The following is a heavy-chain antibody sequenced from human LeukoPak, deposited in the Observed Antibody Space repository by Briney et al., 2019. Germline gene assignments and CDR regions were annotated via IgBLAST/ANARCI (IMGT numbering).Heavy chain of an antibody. V-gene: IGHV3-23*01. J-gene: IGHJ4*02. CDR1: GFTFSSYG. CDR3: AKRAGDSSSYIFDY. D-gene: IGHD6-13*01. CDR2: ISGSGGST. Sequence: GGTLRLSCAASGFTFSSYGMSWVRQAPGKGLEWVSAISGSGGSTYYADSVKGRFTISRDNSKNTLYLQMNSLRAEDTAIYYCAKRAGDSSSYIFDYWGQGTLVTVSS.